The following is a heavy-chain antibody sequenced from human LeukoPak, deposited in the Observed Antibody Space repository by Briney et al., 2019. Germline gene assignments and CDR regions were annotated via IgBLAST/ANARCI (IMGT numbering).Heavy chain of an antibody. D-gene: IGHD3-22*01. CDR2: IYYSGST. CDR1: GGSISSGGYY. V-gene: IGHV4-61*08. Sequence: SQTLSLTCTVSGGSISSGGYYWSWIRQPPGKGLEWIGYIYYSGSTNYNPSLKSRVTISVDTSKNQFSLKLSSVTAADTAVYYCARAGGYFYDSTGYGPHYYFQYWGQGTLVTVSS. J-gene: IGHJ1*01. CDR3: ARAGGYFYDSTGYGPHYYFQY.